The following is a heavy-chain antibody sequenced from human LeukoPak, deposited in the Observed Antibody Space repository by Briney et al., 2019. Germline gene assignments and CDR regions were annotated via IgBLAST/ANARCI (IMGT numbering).Heavy chain of an antibody. CDR2: INPNSGGT. Sequence: ASVKVSCKASGYTFTGYYMHWVRQAPGQGLEWMGWINPNSGGTNYAQKFQGRVTMTRDTSISTAYMELSRLRSDDTAVYYCAREDTAMVQYYFDYWGQGTLVTVSS. J-gene: IGHJ4*02. CDR3: AREDTAMVQYYFDY. D-gene: IGHD5-18*01. CDR1: GYTFTGYY. V-gene: IGHV1-2*02.